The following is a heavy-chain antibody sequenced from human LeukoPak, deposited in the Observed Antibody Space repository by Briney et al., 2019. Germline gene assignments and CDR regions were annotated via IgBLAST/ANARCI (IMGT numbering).Heavy chain of an antibody. D-gene: IGHD4-17*01. CDR1: GFIFSSCA. CDR2: IGGSGTRT. J-gene: IGHJ5*02. V-gene: IGHV3-23*01. CDR3: AKHYVDSLNWFDP. Sequence: GGSLRLSCAASGFIFSSCAMSWVRQAPGKGLEWVSVIGGSGTRTYYADSVKGRFTVSRDNSKNTFYLQMNSLRAEDTAVYYCAKHYVDSLNWFDPWGQGTLVTVSS.